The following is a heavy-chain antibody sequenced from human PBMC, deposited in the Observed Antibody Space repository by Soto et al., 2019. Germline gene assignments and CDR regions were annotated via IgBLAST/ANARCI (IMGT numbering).Heavy chain of an antibody. CDR2: IKSKTDGGTT. D-gene: IGHD1-7*01. Sequence: GGSLRLSCAASGFTFSNAWMSWVRQAPGKGLEWVGRIKSKTDGGTTDYAAPVKGRFTISREDSKNTLYLQMNSLKTEDTAVYYCTTDLFKDGNWNYVPEDYYMDVWGKGTTVTVSS. J-gene: IGHJ6*03. CDR1: GFTFSNAW. CDR3: TTDLFKDGNWNYVPEDYYMDV. V-gene: IGHV3-15*01.